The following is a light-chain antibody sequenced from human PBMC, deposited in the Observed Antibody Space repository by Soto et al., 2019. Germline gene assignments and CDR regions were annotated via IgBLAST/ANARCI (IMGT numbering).Light chain of an antibody. Sequence: EIVLTQSPGTLSFSPGERVTLSCRAGQSVSSTYLNWYQQKPDQAPRLLIYAASSRATGIPDRFSGSGSGTDFTLTISRLEPEDFAVFYCHQYGISPPTFGPGTKVDI. CDR1: QSVSSTY. V-gene: IGKV3-20*01. CDR2: AAS. CDR3: HQYGISPPT. J-gene: IGKJ1*01.